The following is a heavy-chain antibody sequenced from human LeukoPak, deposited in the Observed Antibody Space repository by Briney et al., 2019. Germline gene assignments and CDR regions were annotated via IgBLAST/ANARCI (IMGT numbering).Heavy chain of an antibody. CDR3: ARDVPHNWFDT. Sequence: GGSLRLSCAASGFTFSSYSMNWVGQAAGRGREGVSSISSSSSYIYYADSVKGRFTISRDNAKNSLYLQMNSLRAEDTAVYYCARDVPHNWFDTWGQGTLVTVSS. CDR2: ISSSSSYI. J-gene: IGHJ5*02. V-gene: IGHV3-21*01. CDR1: GFTFSSYS.